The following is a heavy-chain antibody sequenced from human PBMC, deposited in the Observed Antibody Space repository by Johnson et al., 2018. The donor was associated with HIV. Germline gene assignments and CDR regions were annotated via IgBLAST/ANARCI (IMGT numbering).Heavy chain of an antibody. Sequence: VQLVESGGGLVQPGRSLRLSCAASGFTFDDYAMHWVRQAPGKGLEWVSGISWNSGSIGYADSVKGRFTISRDNAKNSLYLQMNSLRDEDTAVYYCANSLLLDAFNIWGQGTVVTVSS. J-gene: IGHJ3*02. CDR1: GFTFDDYA. V-gene: IGHV3-9*01. CDR2: ISWNSGSI. CDR3: ANSLLLDAFNI.